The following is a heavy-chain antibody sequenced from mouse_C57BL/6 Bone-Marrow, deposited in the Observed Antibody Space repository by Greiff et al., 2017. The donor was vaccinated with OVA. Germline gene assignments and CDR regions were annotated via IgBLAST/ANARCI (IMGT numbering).Heavy chain of an antibody. CDR2: IYPGDGDT. D-gene: IGHD2-1*01. CDR1: GYAFSSYW. Sequence: VQLQQSGAELVKPGASVKISCKASGYAFSSYWMNWVKQRPGKGLEWIGQIYPGDGDTNYNGKFKGKATLTADKSSSTAYMQLSSLTSEDSAVYFCARERIYYGNSYYFDYWGQGTTLTVSS. V-gene: IGHV1-80*01. J-gene: IGHJ2*01. CDR3: ARERIYYGNSYYFDY.